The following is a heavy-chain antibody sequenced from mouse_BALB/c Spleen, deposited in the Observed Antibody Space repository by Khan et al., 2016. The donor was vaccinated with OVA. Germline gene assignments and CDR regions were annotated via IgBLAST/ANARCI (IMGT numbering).Heavy chain of an antibody. CDR1: GFTFSNYA. CDR2: ISTGGST. J-gene: IGHJ3*01. CDR3: ARDYWFVY. Sequence: EVELVESGGGLVTPGRSLKVSCAASGFTFSNYAMSWVRQTPEKRLAWVASISTGGSTYYPDSVKGRFTISRDNARNILYLQMSSLRSEDTAMYYCARDYWFVYWGQGTLVTVSA. V-gene: IGHV5-6-5*01.